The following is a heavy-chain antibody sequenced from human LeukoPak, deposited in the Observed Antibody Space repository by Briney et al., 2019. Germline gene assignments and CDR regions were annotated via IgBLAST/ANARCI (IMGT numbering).Heavy chain of an antibody. Sequence: GGSLTLSCAASGFSFSSYGMHWVRQAPGKGLEWVAFIRYDGSNKYYADSVKGRFTISRDNSKNALYLQMNSLRAEDTAVYYCAKDLEVSSLYYDYYGMDVWGQGTTVTVSS. J-gene: IGHJ6*02. V-gene: IGHV3-30*02. CDR3: AKDLEVSSLYYDYYGMDV. D-gene: IGHD2/OR15-2a*01. CDR2: IRYDGSNK. CDR1: GFSFSSYG.